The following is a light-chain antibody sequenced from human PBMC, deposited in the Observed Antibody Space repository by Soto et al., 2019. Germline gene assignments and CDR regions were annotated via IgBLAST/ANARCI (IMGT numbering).Light chain of an antibody. J-gene: IGKJ1*01. Sequence: EIVLTQSPGIMYLSPGERATLSCRASQTVGRSFLAWYQQKPGQSPRLLIFGTSIRATGIPDRFSGGGSGAAFTLTISRLDPEDFAVYYCQPYDSLPPWTFGQGTRVEVK. CDR1: QTVGRSF. CDR2: GTS. CDR3: QPYDSLPPWT. V-gene: IGKV3-20*01.